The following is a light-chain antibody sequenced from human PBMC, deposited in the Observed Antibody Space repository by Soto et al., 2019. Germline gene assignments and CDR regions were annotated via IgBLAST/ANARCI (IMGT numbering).Light chain of an antibody. J-gene: IGKJ1*01. CDR3: RQYNNWPPWT. V-gene: IGKV3-15*01. CDR2: GAS. CDR1: QSVSSN. Sequence: EMLMTQSPATLSVSPGERATLSCRASQSVSSNLAWYQRKPGQAPRLLIYGASTRATGIPARFSGSGSGTEFTLTISSLQSEDFAVYYCRQYNNWPPWTFGQGTKVDIK.